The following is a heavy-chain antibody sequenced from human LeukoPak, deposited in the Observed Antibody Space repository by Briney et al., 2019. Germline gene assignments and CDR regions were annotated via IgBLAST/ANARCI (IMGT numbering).Heavy chain of an antibody. D-gene: IGHD2-2*01. CDR3: ARVVRGGVVPAAIYFDY. J-gene: IGHJ4*02. Sequence: PSQTLSLTCTVSGGSISSGDYYWSWIRQHPGKGLEWIGYIYYSGSTYYNPSLKSRVTISVDTSKNQFSLKLSSVTAADTAVYYCARVVRGGVVPAAIYFDYWGQGTLVTVSS. V-gene: IGHV4-31*03. CDR2: IYYSGST. CDR1: GGSISSGDYY.